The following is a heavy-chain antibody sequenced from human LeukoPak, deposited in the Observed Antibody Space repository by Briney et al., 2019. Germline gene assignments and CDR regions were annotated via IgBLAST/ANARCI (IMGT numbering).Heavy chain of an antibody. D-gene: IGHD2/OR15-2a*01. CDR1: GFTFSSYS. V-gene: IGHV3-21*01. J-gene: IGHJ6*02. CDR3: ARDFSRSGYYYDMDV. Sequence: PGGSLRLSCAASGFTFSSYSMNWVRQAPGKGLEWVSSISSSSSYIYYADSVKGRFTISRDNAKNSLYLQMNSLRAEDTAVYYCARDFSRSGYYYDMDVWGQGTTVTVSS. CDR2: ISSSSSYI.